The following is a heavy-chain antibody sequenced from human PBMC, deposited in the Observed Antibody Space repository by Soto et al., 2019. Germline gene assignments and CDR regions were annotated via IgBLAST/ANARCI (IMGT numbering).Heavy chain of an antibody. CDR1: GYSFTSYW. CDR2: IYPGDSDT. CDR3: ARLKRDGHNYSPLYY. J-gene: IGHJ4*02. Sequence: EVQLVQSGAEVKKPGESLKISCKGSGYSFTSYWIGWVRQMPGKGLEWMGIIYPGDSDTRYSPSFQGQVTISADKSTRTAYLQWSSLKASDTAMYYCARLKRDGHNYSPLYYWGQGTLVTVSS. D-gene: IGHD5-12*01. V-gene: IGHV5-51*03.